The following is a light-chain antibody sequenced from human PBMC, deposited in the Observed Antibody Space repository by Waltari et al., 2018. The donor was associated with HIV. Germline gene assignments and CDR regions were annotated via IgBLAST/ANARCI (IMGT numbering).Light chain of an antibody. J-gene: IGLJ2*01. CDR2: DNN. CDR3: CSYAGRNTLL. CDR1: SSNIGAGYD. Sequence: QSVLTQPPSVSGAPGQRVTISCTGTSSNIGAGYDVHWYQQLPGAAPKLLIYDNNNRPSGVPDRFSGSKSGSSASLAITGLQTEDEADYYCCSYAGRNTLLFGGGTTLTVL. V-gene: IGLV1-40*01.